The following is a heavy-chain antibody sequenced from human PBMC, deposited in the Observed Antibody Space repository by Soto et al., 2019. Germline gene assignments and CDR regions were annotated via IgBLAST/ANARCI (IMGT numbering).Heavy chain of an antibody. J-gene: IGHJ3*01. CDR3: AKDSISYNGIYDAFDV. CDR1: GFPFSNYA. D-gene: IGHD3-3*02. V-gene: IGHV3-23*01. CDR2: IGSGDDI. Sequence: GGTLRLSCEASGFPFSNYAMAWARQTPGESPEWVSTIGSGDDIFYAESVQGRFIISRDDSRSTMYLQMDNLRVEDTAIYFCAKDSISYNGIYDAFDVWGQGTVVTVSS.